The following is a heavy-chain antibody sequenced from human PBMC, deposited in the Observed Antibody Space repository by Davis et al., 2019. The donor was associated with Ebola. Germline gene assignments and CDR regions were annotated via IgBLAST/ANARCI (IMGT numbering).Heavy chain of an antibody. V-gene: IGHV4-59*01. CDR3: AREENCSGGSCGSVYGMDV. CDR1: GGSISSYY. D-gene: IGHD2-15*01. Sequence: SETLSLTCTVSGGSISSYYWSWIRQPPGKGLEWIGYISYSGSTNYNPSLKSRVTISVDTSKNQFSLKLSSVTAADTAVYYCAREENCSGGSCGSVYGMDVWGQGTTVTVSS. CDR2: ISYSGST. J-gene: IGHJ6*02.